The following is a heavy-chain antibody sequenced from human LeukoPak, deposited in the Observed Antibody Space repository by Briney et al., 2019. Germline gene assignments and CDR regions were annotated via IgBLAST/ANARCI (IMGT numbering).Heavy chain of an antibody. J-gene: IGHJ3*02. D-gene: IGHD3-22*01. Sequence: ASVKVSCKASGYTFTSYGISWVRQAPGQGLEWMGWISAYNGNTNYAQKLQGRVTMTTDTSTSTAYMELRSLRSDDTAVYYCARERITMTIDAFDIWGQGTMVTVSS. CDR2: ISAYNGNT. CDR1: GYTFTSYG. CDR3: ARERITMTIDAFDI. V-gene: IGHV1-18*01.